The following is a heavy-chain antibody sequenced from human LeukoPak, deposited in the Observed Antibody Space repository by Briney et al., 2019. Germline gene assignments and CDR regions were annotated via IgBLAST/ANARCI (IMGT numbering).Heavy chain of an antibody. CDR1: GFTFSSYW. J-gene: IGHJ4*02. CDR3: ARGHYLSVVVTAIGSL. D-gene: IGHD2-21*02. Sequence: PGGSLRLSCAASGFTFSSYWMSWVRQAPGKGLEWVANIKQDGSEKYYVDSVKGRFTISRDNAKNSLYLQMNSLRAEDTAVYYCARGHYLSVVVTAIGSLWGQGTLVTVSS. V-gene: IGHV3-7*01. CDR2: IKQDGSEK.